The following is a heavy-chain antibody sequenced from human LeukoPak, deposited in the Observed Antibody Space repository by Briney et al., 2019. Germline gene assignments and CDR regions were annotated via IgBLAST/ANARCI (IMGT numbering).Heavy chain of an antibody. Sequence: AAVKVSCKASGYTFTSYYMHWVQQAPGQGLEWMGIINPSGGSTSYAQKFQGRVTMTRDTSTSTVYMELSSLRSEDTAVYYCARERILRRGFDYWGQGTLVTVSS. D-gene: IGHD2-15*01. CDR1: GYTFTSYY. V-gene: IGHV1-46*01. J-gene: IGHJ4*02. CDR3: ARERILRRGFDY. CDR2: INPSGGST.